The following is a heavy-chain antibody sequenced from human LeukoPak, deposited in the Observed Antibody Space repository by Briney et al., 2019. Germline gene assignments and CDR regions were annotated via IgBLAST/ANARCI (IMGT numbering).Heavy chain of an antibody. J-gene: IGHJ5*02. CDR1: GGSISHYY. V-gene: IGHV4-4*07. CDR2: IYTSGST. D-gene: IGHD3-22*01. Sequence: SETLPLTCLGSGGSISHYYWSWIRQPAGKGLEWIGRIYTSGSTNYNPSLKSRVPMSVDTSKNQFSLKLSSVTAADTAVYYCARGYDSSRYNWFDPWGQGTLVTVSS. CDR3: ARGYDSSRYNWFDP.